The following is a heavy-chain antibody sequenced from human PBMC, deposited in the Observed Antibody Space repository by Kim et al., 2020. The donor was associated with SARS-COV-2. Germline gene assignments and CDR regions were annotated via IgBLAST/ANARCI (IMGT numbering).Heavy chain of an antibody. CDR2: MNPNSGNT. D-gene: IGHD2-2*01. Sequence: ASVKVSCKASGYTFTSYDINWVRQATGQGLEWMGWMNPNSGNTGYAQKFQGRVTMTRNTSISTAYMELSSLRSEDTAVYYCARGVVPAAMIYYFYMVVCGKGTTVTVSS. V-gene: IGHV1-8*01. J-gene: IGHJ6*03. CDR1: GYTFTSYD. CDR3: ARGVVPAAMIYYFYMVV.